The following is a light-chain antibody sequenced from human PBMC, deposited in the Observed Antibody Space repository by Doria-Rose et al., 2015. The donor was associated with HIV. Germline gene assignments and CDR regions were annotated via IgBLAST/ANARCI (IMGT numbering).Light chain of an antibody. CDR1: QSFSSTY. CDR3: HQYGTSWT. V-gene: IGKV3-20*01. J-gene: IGKJ1*01. Sequence: LTQSLGTLSLSPGERATLSCRASQSFSSTYLAWYQQQPGQAPSLLIYDGSTRATGIPDRFSAGGSGTDFTLTINRLEPEDFALYYCHQYGTSWTFGQGTKVEI. CDR2: DGS.